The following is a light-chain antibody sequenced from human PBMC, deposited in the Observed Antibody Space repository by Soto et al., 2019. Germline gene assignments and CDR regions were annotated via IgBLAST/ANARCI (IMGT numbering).Light chain of an antibody. V-gene: IGKV3-15*01. CDR1: QSVSGH. CDR2: GAA. Sequence: EIVITQSPATLSVSPRERVTLSCRASQSVSGHLAWYQQKPGQAPRLLIYGAATRATGIPARFSGSGSGTEFTLTISSLQSEDFAVYYCQQYNNWPPWTFGQGTKVDI. J-gene: IGKJ1*01. CDR3: QQYNNWPPWT.